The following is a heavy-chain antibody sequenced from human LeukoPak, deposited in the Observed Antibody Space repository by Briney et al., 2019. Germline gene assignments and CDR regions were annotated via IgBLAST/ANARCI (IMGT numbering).Heavy chain of an antibody. CDR2: IDPDSGGT. J-gene: IGHJ3*02. D-gene: IGHD6-6*01. V-gene: IGHV1-2*06. Sequence: ASVKVSCKASGYTFTDYYIHWLRQAPGQGLEWMGRIDPDSGGTRSAHKFLGRVTVTRDTSISTVYMELRWLMSDDAAVYYCARGPSSGAFDIWGQGKMVTVSS. CDR3: ARGPSSGAFDI. CDR1: GYTFTDYY.